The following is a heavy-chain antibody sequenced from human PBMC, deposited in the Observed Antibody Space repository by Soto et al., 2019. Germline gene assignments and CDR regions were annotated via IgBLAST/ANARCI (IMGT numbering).Heavy chain of an antibody. J-gene: IGHJ3*02. CDR3: ARVGDFRTMVRGVIINGAFDI. Sequence: QVQLVQSGAEVKKPGSSVKVSCKASGVTFSSYAISWVRQAPGQGLEWMGGIIPIFGTANYAQKFQGRVTITADESTSTAYMELSSLRAEDTAVYYCARVGDFRTMVRGVIINGAFDIWGQGTIVTVSS. CDR2: IIPIFGTA. V-gene: IGHV1-69*01. D-gene: IGHD3-10*01. CDR1: GVTFSSYA.